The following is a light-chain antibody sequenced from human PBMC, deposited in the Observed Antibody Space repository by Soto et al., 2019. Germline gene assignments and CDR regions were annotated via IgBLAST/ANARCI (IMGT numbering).Light chain of an antibody. J-gene: IGLJ3*02. CDR1: NSDVGAYNF. Sequence: QSALTQPASVSGSPGQSITISCTGSNSDVGAYNFVSWYQQHPGKAPKLIIYEVSNRPSGVSKRFSGSKSGNTASLTISGLQAEDEADYYCNSYTSTSARVFGGGTKLTVL. CDR2: EVS. CDR3: NSYTSTSARV. V-gene: IGLV2-14*01.